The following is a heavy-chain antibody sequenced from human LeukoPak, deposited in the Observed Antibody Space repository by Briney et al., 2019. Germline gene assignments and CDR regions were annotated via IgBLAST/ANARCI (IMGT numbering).Heavy chain of an antibody. J-gene: IGHJ4*02. CDR2: ISYDGSNK. Sequence: GGSLRLSCAASGFTFSSYAMHWVRQAPGKGLEWVAVISYDGSNKYYADSVKGRFTISRDNSKNTLYLQMNSLRAEDTAVYYCANNYYDSSGYYPNYWGQGTLVTVSS. D-gene: IGHD3-22*01. CDR1: GFTFSSYA. V-gene: IGHV3-30-3*01. CDR3: ANNYYDSSGYYPNY.